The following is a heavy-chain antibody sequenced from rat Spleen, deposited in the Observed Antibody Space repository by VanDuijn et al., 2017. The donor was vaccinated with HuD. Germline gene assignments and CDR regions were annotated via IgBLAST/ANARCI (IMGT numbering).Heavy chain of an antibody. CDR3: ARSDGTHYYLPFAN. V-gene: IGHV3-3*01. CDR2: INSAGST. Sequence: EVQLQESGPGLVKPSQSLSLTCFVTGYSISSGYRWNWIRKFPGNELEWMGYINSAGSTIYNPSLQSRISITRDTSRNHFFLQVNSVTTEDTATYYCARSDGTHYYLPFANWGQGTVVTVSS. D-gene: IGHD1-12*02. J-gene: IGHJ3*01. CDR1: GYSISSGYR.